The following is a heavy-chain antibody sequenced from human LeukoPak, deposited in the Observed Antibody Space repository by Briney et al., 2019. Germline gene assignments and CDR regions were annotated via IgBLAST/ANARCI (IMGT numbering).Heavy chain of an antibody. CDR3: ATDRGYCSTTTCYTRGNYFDF. J-gene: IGHJ4*02. CDR1: GFTFSSYG. D-gene: IGHD2-2*02. V-gene: IGHV3-23*01. Sequence: GGSLRLSCAASGFTFSSYGMHWVRQAPGKGLEWVSSISGSGDATFYADSVKGRFTISRDNSKNTVHLQMNSLRGEDTAVYYCATDRGYCSTTTCYTRGNYFDFWGQGTLVTVSS. CDR2: ISGSGDAT.